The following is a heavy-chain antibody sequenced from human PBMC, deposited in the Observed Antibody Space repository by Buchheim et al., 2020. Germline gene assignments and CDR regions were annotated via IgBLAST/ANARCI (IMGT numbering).Heavy chain of an antibody. D-gene: IGHD3-9*01. Sequence: VQLVESGGGLVKPGGSLRLSCAASGFTFSNAWMSWVRQAPGKGLEWVSYISSSGSTIYYADSVKGRFTISRDNAKNSLYLQMNSLRAEDTAVYYCARDYSREYYDILTGYPHWGQGTL. CDR1: GFTFSNAW. CDR2: ISSSGSTI. CDR3: ARDYSREYYDILTGYPH. V-gene: IGHV3-11*01. J-gene: IGHJ4*02.